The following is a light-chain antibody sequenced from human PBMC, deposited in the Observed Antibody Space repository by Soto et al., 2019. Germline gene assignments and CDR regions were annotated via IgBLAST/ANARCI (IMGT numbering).Light chain of an antibody. Sequence: QPVLTQPPSVSGAPGRRVTISCTGSSSNIGAGYDVHWYLQLPGTAPKLLIYGNTNRPSGVPDRFSGSKSGSSASLAITGLQAEDEADYYCQSHDSSLHASVFGTGTKLTVL. CDR1: SSNIGAGYD. V-gene: IGLV1-40*01. CDR3: QSHDSSLHASV. CDR2: GNT. J-gene: IGLJ1*01.